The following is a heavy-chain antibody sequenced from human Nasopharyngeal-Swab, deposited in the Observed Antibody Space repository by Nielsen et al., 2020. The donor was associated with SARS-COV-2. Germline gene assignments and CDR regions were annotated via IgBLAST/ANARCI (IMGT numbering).Heavy chain of an antibody. V-gene: IGHV3-23*01. D-gene: IGHD6-13*01. CDR1: GFTFSSYG. J-gene: IGHJ4*02. CDR3: ATNSSSWGGFDY. CDR2: ISGSGDNT. Sequence: GGSLRLSCAASGFTFSSYGMSWVRQAPGKGLEWVSAISGSGDNTYYADSVKGRFTISRDNSKNTLYLQMNSLRVEDTAVYYCATNSSSWGGFDYWGQGTPVTVSS.